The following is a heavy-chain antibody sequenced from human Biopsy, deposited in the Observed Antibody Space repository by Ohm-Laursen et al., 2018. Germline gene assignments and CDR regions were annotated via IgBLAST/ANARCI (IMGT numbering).Heavy chain of an antibody. Sequence: PSETLFLTCTVSGGSFTGHYWTWIRQPPGKGLEWIGHISHTGYTSYKSSLKSRVTISLDTSRKHFSLRLTSLAAADTAVYYCARGSNEYGGLYFPHWGQGTLVTVSS. V-gene: IGHV4-59*11. CDR3: ARGSNEYGGLYFPH. D-gene: IGHD4-23*01. CDR2: ISHTGYT. J-gene: IGHJ1*01. CDR1: GGSFTGHY.